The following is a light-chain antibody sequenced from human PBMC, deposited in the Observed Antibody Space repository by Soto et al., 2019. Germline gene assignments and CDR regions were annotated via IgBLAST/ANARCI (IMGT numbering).Light chain of an antibody. Sequence: QSALTQPASVSGSPEQSITISCTGTSSDVGGYNYVSWYQQHPGKAPKLMIYEVSNRPSGVSNRFSGSKSGNTASLTISGLQAEDEADYYCSSYTSSSTSLYVFGTGTKVTVL. CDR1: SSDVGGYNY. J-gene: IGLJ1*01. CDR2: EVS. V-gene: IGLV2-14*01. CDR3: SSYTSSSTSLYV.